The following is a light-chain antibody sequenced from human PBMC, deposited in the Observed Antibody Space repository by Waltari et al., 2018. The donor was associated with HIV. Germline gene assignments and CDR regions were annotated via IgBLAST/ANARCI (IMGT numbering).Light chain of an antibody. CDR3: QAWGSSTSGV. CDR2: RDN. V-gene: IGLV3-1*01. Sequence: SYEVTQPPSVAVSPGQTASIPCSGYDLGAQYNCWYQQKPGQSPLLVIYRDNKRPSGIPERFSGSSSGHTATLTISGTLPMDEADYYCQAWGSSTSGVFGTGTKLTVL. CDR1: DLGAQY. J-gene: IGLJ3*02.